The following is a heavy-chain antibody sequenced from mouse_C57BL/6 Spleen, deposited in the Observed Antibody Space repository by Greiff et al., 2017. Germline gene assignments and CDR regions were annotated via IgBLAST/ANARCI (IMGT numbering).Heavy chain of an antibody. CDR2: IYPGDGDT. J-gene: IGHJ3*01. V-gene: IGHV1-82*01. Sequence: VQLQESGPELVKPGASVKISCKASGYAFSSSWMNWVKQRPGKGLEWIGRIYPGDGDTNYNGKFKGKATLTADKSSSTAYMQLSSLTSEDSAVYFCARREGLLFFAYWSQGTLVTVSA. CDR3: ARREGLLFFAY. CDR1: GYAFSSSW. D-gene: IGHD1-1*01.